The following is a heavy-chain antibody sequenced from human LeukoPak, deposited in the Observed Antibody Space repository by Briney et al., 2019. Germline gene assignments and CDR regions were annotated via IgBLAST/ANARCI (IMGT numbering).Heavy chain of an antibody. D-gene: IGHD6-19*01. Sequence: PGGSLRLSCAASGFTFSSYAMHWVRQAPGKGLEWVAVISYDGSNKYYADSVKGRFTISRDNAKNSLYLQMNGLRAGDTAVYYCAREDSSGWYDPDDYDIWGQGTMVTVSS. CDR1: GFTFSSYA. CDR3: AREDSSGWYDPDDYDI. J-gene: IGHJ3*02. V-gene: IGHV3-30-3*01. CDR2: ISYDGSNK.